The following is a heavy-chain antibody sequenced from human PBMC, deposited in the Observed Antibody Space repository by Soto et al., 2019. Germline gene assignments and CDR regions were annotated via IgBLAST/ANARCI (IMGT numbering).Heavy chain of an antibody. CDR3: ARDRVAVAGTNFYYYYYGMDV. CDR1: GYTFTSYA. Sequence: XSVKVSCKASGYTFTSYAMHWVRQAPGQSLEWMGWINAGNGNTKYSQKFQGRVTITRDTSASTAYMELSSLRSEDTAVYYCARDRVAVAGTNFYYYYYGMDVWGQGTTVTVSS. V-gene: IGHV1-3*01. D-gene: IGHD6-19*01. J-gene: IGHJ6*02. CDR2: INAGNGNT.